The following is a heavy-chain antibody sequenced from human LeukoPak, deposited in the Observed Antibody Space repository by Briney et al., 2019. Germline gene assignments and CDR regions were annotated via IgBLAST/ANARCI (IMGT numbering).Heavy chain of an antibody. J-gene: IGHJ3*02. V-gene: IGHV4-4*07. D-gene: IGHD2-2*01. CDR2: IYTSGST. CDR3: ARKLASSTLKAGAFDI. Sequence: PSETLSLTCTVSGGSISNWYWGWFRQPAGKGLEWIGRIYTSGSTIYDPSLKSRVTMSVDTSTNQISLRLTSVTAADTAMYYCARKLASSTLKAGAFDIWGQGTMVTASS. CDR1: GGSISNWY.